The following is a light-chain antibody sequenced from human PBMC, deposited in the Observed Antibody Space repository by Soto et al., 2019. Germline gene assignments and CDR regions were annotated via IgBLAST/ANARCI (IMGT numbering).Light chain of an antibody. J-gene: IGKJ1*01. Sequence: DVVMTQSPLSLPVPLGQPASISCTSSQSLVSSAGNTYLTWFQQRPGQSPRRLIYKIFNRDSGVPARFSGSGSGTNFTLKISRVEAEDVGVYYCMQGTHWPPWTFGQGTKVEIK. V-gene: IGKV2-30*01. CDR3: MQGTHWPPWT. CDR1: QSLVSSAGNTY. CDR2: KIF.